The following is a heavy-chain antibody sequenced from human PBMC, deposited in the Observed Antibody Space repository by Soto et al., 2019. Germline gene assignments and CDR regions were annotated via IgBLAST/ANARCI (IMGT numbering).Heavy chain of an antibody. J-gene: IGHJ5*02. V-gene: IGHV4-34*01. CDR2: INHSGST. CDR1: GGSFSGYY. Sequence: TLSLTCAVYGGSFSGYYWSWIRQPPGKGLEWIGEINHSGSTNYNPSLKSRVTISVDTSKNQFSLKLSSVTAEDTAVYYCATAYSSSSPPTDPWGQGTLVTVSS. D-gene: IGHD6-6*01. CDR3: ATAYSSSSPPTDP.